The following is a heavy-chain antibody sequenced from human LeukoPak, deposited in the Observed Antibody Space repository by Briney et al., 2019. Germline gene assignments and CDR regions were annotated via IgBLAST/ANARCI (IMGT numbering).Heavy chain of an antibody. CDR2: IIPILNIP. Sequence: ASVKVSCKASGGTFDNSAINWVRQAPGQGLEWMGRIIPILNIPNYAQKLQGRVTIAADKSTSTAYMELSSLRSDDTAAYYCAREKMEVGYYGLDVWGQGTTVTVSS. CDR3: AREKMEVGYYGLDV. V-gene: IGHV1-69*04. CDR1: GGTFDNSA. D-gene: IGHD1-1*01. J-gene: IGHJ6*02.